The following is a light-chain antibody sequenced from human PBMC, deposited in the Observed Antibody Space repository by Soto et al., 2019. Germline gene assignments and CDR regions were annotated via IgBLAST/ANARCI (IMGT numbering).Light chain of an antibody. CDR1: SSDVGGENY. CDR2: DVS. Sequence: QSALTQPASVSGSPGQSITISCTGTSSDVGGENYVPWYQQHPGRAPKLMIYDVSNRPSGVSNRFSGSKSGNTASLTISGLQAEDEADYYCSSYSTTSTLVFGSGTKVTV. J-gene: IGLJ1*01. CDR3: SSYSTTSTLV. V-gene: IGLV2-14*03.